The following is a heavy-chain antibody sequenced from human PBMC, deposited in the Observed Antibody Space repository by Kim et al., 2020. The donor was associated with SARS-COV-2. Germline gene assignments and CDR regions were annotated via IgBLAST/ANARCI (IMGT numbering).Heavy chain of an antibody. Sequence: SETLSLTCTVSGGSISSGDYYWSWIRQPPGKGLEWIGYIYYSASTYYNPSLKSRVTISVDTSKNQFSLKLSSVTAADTAVYYCARDHLGAFDYWGQGTLVTVSS. CDR2: IYYSAST. V-gene: IGHV4-30-4*01. J-gene: IGHJ4*02. CDR3: ARDHLGAFDY. CDR1: GGSISSGDYY. D-gene: IGHD3-3*01.